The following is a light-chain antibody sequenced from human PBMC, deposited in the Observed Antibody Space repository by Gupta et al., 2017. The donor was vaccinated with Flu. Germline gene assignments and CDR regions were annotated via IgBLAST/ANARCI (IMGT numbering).Light chain of an antibody. CDR2: EGS. Sequence: SDVGSYNLVSWYQQHPGKAPKLMIYEGSKRPSGVSNRFSGSKSGNTASLTISGLQAEDEADYYCCSYAGSSTFLYVFGTGTKVTVL. CDR3: CSYAGSSTFLYV. J-gene: IGLJ1*01. V-gene: IGLV2-23*03. CDR1: SDVGSYNL.